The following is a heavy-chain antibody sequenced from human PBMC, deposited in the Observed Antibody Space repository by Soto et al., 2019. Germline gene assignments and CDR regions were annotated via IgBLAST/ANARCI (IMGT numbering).Heavy chain of an antibody. CDR1: GGSISRKTET. Sequence: LYLNCVDPGGSISRKTETWNWIRQSRGKGLEWIGAIYYRGNTYYNPSLKSRVTMSIDRSKNQFSLKLNSVTAADTAIYYCCGAPQLWDSPRYFPYWGQGTLVTVSS. V-gene: IGHV4-30-2*06. D-gene: IGHD3-16*01. CDR2: IYYRGNT. CDR3: CGAPQLWDSPRYFPY. J-gene: IGHJ4*02.